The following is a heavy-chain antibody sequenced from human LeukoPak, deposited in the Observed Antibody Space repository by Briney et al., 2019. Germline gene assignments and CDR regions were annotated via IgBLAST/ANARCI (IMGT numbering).Heavy chain of an antibody. D-gene: IGHD5-24*01. CDR2: SYYSGST. J-gene: IGHJ6*02. CDR3: ARQGGRWLQSPGYYYGMDV. CDR1: GGCISSYY. Sequence: SETLSLTCTVSGGCISSYYWSWIRQPPGKGREWIGSSYYSGSTNYNPSLKSRVTISVDTSKNQFSLKLSSVTAADTAVYYCARQGGRWLQSPGYYYGMDVWGQGTTVTVSS. V-gene: IGHV4-59*08.